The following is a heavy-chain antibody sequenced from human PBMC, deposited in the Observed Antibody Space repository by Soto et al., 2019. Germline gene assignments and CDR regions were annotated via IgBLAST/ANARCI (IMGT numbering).Heavy chain of an antibody. CDR2: IYYSGST. Sequence: KTSETLSLTCTVSGGSISSYYWSWIRQPPGKGLEWIGYIYYSGSTNYNPSLKSRVTISVDTSKNQFSLKLSSVTAADTAVYYCARGMITFGGVIVHHDAFDIWGQGTMVTVSS. CDR1: GGSISSYY. D-gene: IGHD3-16*02. CDR3: ARGMITFGGVIVHHDAFDI. V-gene: IGHV4-59*01. J-gene: IGHJ3*02.